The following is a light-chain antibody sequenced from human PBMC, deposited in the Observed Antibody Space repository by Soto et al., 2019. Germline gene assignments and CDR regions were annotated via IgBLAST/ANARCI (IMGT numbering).Light chain of an antibody. CDR3: HPLKTYPFT. Sequence: DIQLTQSPSFLSASVGDRVTITCRASQGISSYLAWYQQKPGKAPKLLIYAASTLQSGVPSRFSGSESGTELTLTISSLQPEDFATYYRHPLKTYPFTFGGGTKVEIK. CDR1: QGISSY. J-gene: IGKJ4*01. CDR2: AAS. V-gene: IGKV1-9*01.